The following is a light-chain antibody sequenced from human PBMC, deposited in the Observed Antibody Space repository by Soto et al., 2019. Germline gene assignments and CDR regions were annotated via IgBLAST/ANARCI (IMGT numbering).Light chain of an antibody. J-gene: IGKJ1*01. V-gene: IGKV1-39*01. Sequence: DIQMTQSPSSLSAAVGDRVTITCRASQSVSTHLSWYQQKPGKAPKLLIYGAYRLQSWVSSRFSGRRSGTDFTLTISSLQPEDSATYYCQQSYGTSWTFGQGTKVEIK. CDR3: QQSYGTSWT. CDR2: GAY. CDR1: QSVSTH.